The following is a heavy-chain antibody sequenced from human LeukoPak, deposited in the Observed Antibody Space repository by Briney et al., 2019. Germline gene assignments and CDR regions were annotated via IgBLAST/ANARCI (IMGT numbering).Heavy chain of an antibody. CDR3: AKDSSGYPGGDTFDI. CDR2: ISGSDGST. D-gene: IGHD3-22*01. V-gene: IGHV3-23*01. J-gene: IGHJ3*02. CDR1: GFTFSSYA. Sequence: GGSLRLSCTASGFTFSSYAMSWVRQAPGKGLEWVSAISGSDGSTYYADSVKGRFTISRDNSKNTLSLQMNSLRAEDTAVYYCAKDSSGYPGGDTFDIWGQGTMVTVSS.